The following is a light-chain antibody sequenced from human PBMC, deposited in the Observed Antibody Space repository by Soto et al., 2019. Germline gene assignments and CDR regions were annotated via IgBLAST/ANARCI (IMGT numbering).Light chain of an antibody. V-gene: IGLV2-14*01. CDR2: DVS. J-gene: IGLJ1*01. Sequence: QSALTQPASVSGSPGQSITISCTGTSSDVGGYNYVSWYQQHPGKAPKLMIYDVSNRPSGVSNRFSGSKSGNTASLTISGLQAEDEADSYCSSYTSSSTRLDVFGTGTKVTVL. CDR3: SSYTSSSTRLDV. CDR1: SSDVGGYNY.